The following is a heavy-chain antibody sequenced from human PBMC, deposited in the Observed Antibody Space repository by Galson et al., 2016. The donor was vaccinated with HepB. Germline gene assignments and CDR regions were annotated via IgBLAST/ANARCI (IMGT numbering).Heavy chain of an antibody. CDR3: AKEPQKYSSGWYYYY. J-gene: IGHJ4*02. Sequence: SLRLSCAASGFTFGDYGVHWVRQAPGKGPEWVGVVSFNGKVQYYADSVKGRFTISRDNSKNTLYLQMDSLRVEDTALYYCAKEPQKYSSGWYYYYWGQGALVTVSS. CDR2: VSFNGKVQ. D-gene: IGHD6-19*01. CDR1: GFTFGDYG. V-gene: IGHV3-30*18.